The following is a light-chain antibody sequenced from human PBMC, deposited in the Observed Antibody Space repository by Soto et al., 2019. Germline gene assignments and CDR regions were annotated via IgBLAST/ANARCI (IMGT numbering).Light chain of an antibody. CDR3: QSYDSSLSGWV. J-gene: IGLJ3*02. Sequence: QTVVTQPPSVSGAPGQRVTISCTGSSSNIGAGYDVHWYQQLPGTAPKLLIYSNSNRPSGVPDRFSGSKSGTSASLAITGLRAEDEADYYCQSYDSSLSGWVFGGGTKLTVL. V-gene: IGLV1-40*01. CDR1: SSNIGAGYD. CDR2: SNS.